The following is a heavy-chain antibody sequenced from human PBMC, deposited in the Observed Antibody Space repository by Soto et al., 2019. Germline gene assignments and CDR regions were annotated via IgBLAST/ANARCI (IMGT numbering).Heavy chain of an antibody. CDR1: GGSISSSSYY. J-gene: IGHJ6*02. D-gene: IGHD3-3*01. V-gene: IGHV4-39*01. CDR2: IYYSGST. Sequence: SETLSLTCTVSGGSISSSSYYWGWIRQPPGKGLEWIGSIYYSGSTYYNPSLKSRVTISVDTSKHQFSLTLSSVTAADTAVYYCTLPTSFEYYGMDVWGQGTTVTVSS. CDR3: TLPTSFEYYGMDV.